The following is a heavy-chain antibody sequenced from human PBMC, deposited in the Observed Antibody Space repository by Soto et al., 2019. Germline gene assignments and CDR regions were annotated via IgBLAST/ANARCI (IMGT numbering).Heavy chain of an antibody. CDR1: GFTVDDYA. CDR3: AKDMKWGGMTTIHYFDS. V-gene: IGHV3-9*01. J-gene: IGHJ4*02. D-gene: IGHD4-17*01. Sequence: GGSLRLSCVASGFTVDDYAMHWVRQAPGKGLEGVSGISANGDTIDYADSVKGRFTISRDNAKNSLFLQMNSLRSEDTVLYYCAKDMKWGGMTTIHYFDSWGQGT. CDR2: ISANGDTI.